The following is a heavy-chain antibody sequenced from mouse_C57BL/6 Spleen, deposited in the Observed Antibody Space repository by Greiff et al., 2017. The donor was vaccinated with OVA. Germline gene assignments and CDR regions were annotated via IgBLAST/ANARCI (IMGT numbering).Heavy chain of an antibody. CDR1: GYTFTSYW. CDR3: AREEGYYYGSRRRYYFDY. D-gene: IGHD1-1*01. V-gene: IGHV1-69*01. CDR2: IDPSDSYT. J-gene: IGHJ2*01. Sequence: QVQLKESGAELVMPGASVKLSCKASGYTFTSYWMHWVKQRPGQGLEWIGEIDPSDSYTNYNQKFKGKSTLTVDKSSSTAYMQLSSLTSEDSAVYYCAREEGYYYGSRRRYYFDYWGQGTTLTVSS.